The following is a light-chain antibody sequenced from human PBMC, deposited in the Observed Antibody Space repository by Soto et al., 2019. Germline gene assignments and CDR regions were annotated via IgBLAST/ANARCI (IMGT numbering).Light chain of an antibody. V-gene: IGLV1-44*01. CDR3: VAWDDSLNGYVV. CDR2: SNN. J-gene: IGLJ2*01. CDR1: SSNIGSNT. Sequence: TQPPSASGTPGQRVTISCSGSSSNIGSNTVNWYQQLPGTAPKLVIYSNNQRPSGVPDRFSGSKSGTSASLAISGLQSEDEADYYCVAWDDSLNGYVVFGGGTKVTVL.